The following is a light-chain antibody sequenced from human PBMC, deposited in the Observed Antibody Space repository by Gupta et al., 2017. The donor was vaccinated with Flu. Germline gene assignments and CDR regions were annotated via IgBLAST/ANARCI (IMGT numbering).Light chain of an antibody. Sequence: GDRVTITCRASQDIGTWLAWYQQRPGKGPKLLIYGASALQSGVPSRFSGRGSGTEFTLTISSLQPEDFATYFCQQADSFPLTFGGGTKVDIK. CDR2: GAS. CDR3: QQADSFPLT. CDR1: QDIGTW. J-gene: IGKJ4*01. V-gene: IGKV1D-12*01.